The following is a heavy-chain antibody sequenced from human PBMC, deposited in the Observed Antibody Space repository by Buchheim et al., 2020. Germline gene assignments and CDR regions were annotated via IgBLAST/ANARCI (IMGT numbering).Heavy chain of an antibody. CDR3: ARDMTAMSWHALDI. D-gene: IGHD2-21*02. J-gene: IGHJ3*02. CDR2: IDSSSGAI. Sequence: EVQVVESGGGLVQPGGSLRLSCAASGFIFSSYSMDWVRQAPGKGLEWVSYIDSSSGAIHYAESVQGRFTISRDNAKNSLYLQMNSLRDEDTAVYYCARDMTAMSWHALDIWGQGT. CDR1: GFIFSSYS. V-gene: IGHV3-48*02.